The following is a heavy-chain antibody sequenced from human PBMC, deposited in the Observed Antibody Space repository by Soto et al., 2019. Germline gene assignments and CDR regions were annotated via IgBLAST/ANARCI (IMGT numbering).Heavy chain of an antibody. J-gene: IGHJ6*02. Sequence: SQTLSLTCAISGDSVSSNSAAWNWIRRSPSRGLEWLGRTYYRSKWHNDSAISVKSRITINPDTSKNQFSLQLNSVTSEDTAVYYCARDRAQYGMDVWGQGTTVTVSS. V-gene: IGHV6-1*01. D-gene: IGHD3-10*01. CDR1: GDSVSSNSAA. CDR2: TYYRSKWHN. CDR3: ARDRAQYGMDV.